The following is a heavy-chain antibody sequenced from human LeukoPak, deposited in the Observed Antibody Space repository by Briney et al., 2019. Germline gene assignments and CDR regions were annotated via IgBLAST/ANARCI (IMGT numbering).Heavy chain of an antibody. V-gene: IGHV1-69*13. Sequence: ASVKVSCKASGGTFSSYAISWVRQAPGQGLEWMGGIIPIFGTANYAQKFQGRVTITADESTSTAYMELSSLRSEDTAVYYCASAGSGYPPLYYYYYGMDVWGQGTTVTVSS. CDR3: ASAGSGYPPLYYYYYGMDV. CDR1: GGTFSSYA. CDR2: IIPIFGTA. J-gene: IGHJ6*02. D-gene: IGHD3-22*01.